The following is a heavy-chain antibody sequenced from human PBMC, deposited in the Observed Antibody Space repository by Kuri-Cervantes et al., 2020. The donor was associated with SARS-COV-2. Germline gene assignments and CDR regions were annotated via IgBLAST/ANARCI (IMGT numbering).Heavy chain of an antibody. CDR1: GYSISSGYY. D-gene: IGHD2-2*01. V-gene: IGHV4-38-2*02. J-gene: IGHJ4*02. CDR3: ARDEVVVNREFDY. Sequence: ESLMISCAFSGYSISSGYYWGWIRQPPGKGLEWIGSIYNSGSTYYNPSLKSRVTISVATSKNQFYLKLTSVTAADTAIYYCARDEVVVNREFDYWGQGTLVTVSS. CDR2: IYNSGST.